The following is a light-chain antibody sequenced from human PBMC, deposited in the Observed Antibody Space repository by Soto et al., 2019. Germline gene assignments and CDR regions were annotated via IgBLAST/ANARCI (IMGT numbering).Light chain of an antibody. Sequence: DIQMTQSPSSLSASVGDRVTITCRASQSINSYLNWYQQKPGKAPKLLIYAASSLQSGVPSRFSGGASGTEFTLTISNLQSDDFATYYCQQLNSYPPEFGQGTKVDIK. V-gene: IGKV1-17*02. CDR2: AAS. J-gene: IGKJ1*01. CDR1: QSINSY. CDR3: QQLNSYPPE.